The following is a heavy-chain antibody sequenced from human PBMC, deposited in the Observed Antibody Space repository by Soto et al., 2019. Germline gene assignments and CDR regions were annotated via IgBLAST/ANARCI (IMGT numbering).Heavy chain of an antibody. Sequence: PSATLSLTCSVSGDSLNSRSYYWGWIRQPPGKGLEWIGNIYYNGRTYYNPSLKSRLTILVDTSKNQFSLEVTSVTAADTGIYYCARHDGYSYGFDYWGQGALVTVSS. D-gene: IGHD5-18*01. CDR1: GDSLNSRSYY. CDR2: IYYNGRT. J-gene: IGHJ4*02. V-gene: IGHV4-39*01. CDR3: ARHDGYSYGFDY.